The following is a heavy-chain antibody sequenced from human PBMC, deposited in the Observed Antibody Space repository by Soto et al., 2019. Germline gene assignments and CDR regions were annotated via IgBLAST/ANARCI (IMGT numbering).Heavy chain of an antibody. Sequence: PSQTLSLTCAISGDSVSSNSAAWNWIRQSPSRGLEWLGRTYYRSKWYNDYAVSVKSRITINPDTSKNQFSLQLNSVTPEDTAVYYCARARTLSYCSGGSCDHYYFDYWGQGTLVTVSS. CDR1: GDSVSSNSAA. D-gene: IGHD2-15*01. CDR2: TYYRSKWYN. J-gene: IGHJ4*02. V-gene: IGHV6-1*01. CDR3: ARARTLSYCSGGSCDHYYFDY.